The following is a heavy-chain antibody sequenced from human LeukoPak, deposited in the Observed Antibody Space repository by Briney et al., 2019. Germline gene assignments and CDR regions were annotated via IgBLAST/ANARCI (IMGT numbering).Heavy chain of an antibody. CDR2: IRSKANSCAT. Sequence: GGSLRLSCAASGFTFSGSAMPWVRQASGKGLEWVGRIRSKANSCATAYAASVKGRFTISRDDSKNTAYLQMNSLKTEDTAVYYCTSPKYYYDSSGYDVCWGQGTLVTVSS. CDR3: TSPKYYYDSSGYDVC. CDR1: GFTFSGSA. D-gene: IGHD3-22*01. V-gene: IGHV3-73*01. J-gene: IGHJ4*02.